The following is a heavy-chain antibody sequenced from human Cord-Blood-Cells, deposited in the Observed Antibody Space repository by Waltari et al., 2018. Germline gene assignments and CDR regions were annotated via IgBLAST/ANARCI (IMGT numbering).Heavy chain of an antibody. CDR3: ARGDYDSSGYYFDY. Sequence: EVQLVESGGGLIQPGGSLRLSCAASGFTVSSNYMSWVCQAPGKGLEWVSVIYSGGSTYYADSVKGRFTISRDNSKNTLYLQMNSLRAEDTAVYYCARGDYDSSGYYFDYWGQGTLVTVSS. V-gene: IGHV3-53*01. CDR1: GFTVSSNY. CDR2: IYSGGST. D-gene: IGHD3-22*01. J-gene: IGHJ4*02.